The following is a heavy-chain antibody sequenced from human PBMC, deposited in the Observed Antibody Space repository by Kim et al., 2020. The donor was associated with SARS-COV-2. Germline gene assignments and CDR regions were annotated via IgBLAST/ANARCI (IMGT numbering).Heavy chain of an antibody. CDR1: GFTFSSYS. CDR3: VREGDGSGSYYKVTYYYYGMDV. J-gene: IGHJ6*02. Sequence: GGSLRLSCAASGFTFSSYSMNWVRQAPGKGLEWVSYISSSSSTIYYADSVKGRFTISRDNAKNSLYLQMNSLRAEDTAVYYCVREGDGSGSYYKVTYYYYGMDVWGQGTTVTVSS. CDR2: ISSSSSTI. V-gene: IGHV3-48*04. D-gene: IGHD3-10*01.